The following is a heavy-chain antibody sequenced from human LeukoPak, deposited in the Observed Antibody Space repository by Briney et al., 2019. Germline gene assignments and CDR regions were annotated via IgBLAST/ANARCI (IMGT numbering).Heavy chain of an antibody. CDR3: ARDLRDSGSYFDY. CDR1: GGSISSYY. J-gene: IGHJ4*02. Sequence: SETLSLTCTVSGGSISSYYWSWIRQPPGKGLEWIGYIYYSGSTNYNPSLKSRVTISVHTSKNQFSLKLSSVTAADTAVYYCARDLRDSGSYFDYWGQGTLVTVSS. CDR2: IYYSGST. D-gene: IGHD1-26*01. V-gene: IGHV4-59*01.